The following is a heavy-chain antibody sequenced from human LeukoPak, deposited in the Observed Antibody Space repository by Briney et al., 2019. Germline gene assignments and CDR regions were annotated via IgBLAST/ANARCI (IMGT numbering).Heavy chain of an antibody. CDR1: GGSIKNYY. CDR3: ATGPHTALDY. CDR2: TSYTGTT. D-gene: IGHD5-18*01. Sequence: NPSETLSLTCTVSGGSIKNYYWSWIRQPPGKGLEWIGYTSYTGTTIYNPSLKTRVTISVDTSNQWSLKLSSVTAADTAMYYCATGPHTALDYWGQGTLVTVSS. J-gene: IGHJ4*02. V-gene: IGHV4-59*08.